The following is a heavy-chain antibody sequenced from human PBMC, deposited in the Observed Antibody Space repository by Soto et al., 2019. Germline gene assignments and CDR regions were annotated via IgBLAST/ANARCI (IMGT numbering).Heavy chain of an antibody. CDR1: GFPFESYG. D-gene: IGHD4-4*01. Sequence: GGSLRLSCIASGFPFESYGMNWVRQAPGKGLEWVAVISHEGVTKNYADSVKGRFTVSRDNSKDTLYLQLNSLRREDTAVYYSAKRQVQSWGRHYFYYYCMDVLGRETTVTVSS. V-gene: IGHV3-30*18. CDR2: ISHEGVTK. J-gene: IGHJ6*02. CDR3: AKRQVQSWGRHYFYYYCMDV.